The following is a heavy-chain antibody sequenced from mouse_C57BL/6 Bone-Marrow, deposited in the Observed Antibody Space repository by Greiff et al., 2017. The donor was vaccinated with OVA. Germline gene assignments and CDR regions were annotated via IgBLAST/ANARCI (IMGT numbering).Heavy chain of an antibody. CDR3: ARGLLLRHFDY. V-gene: IGHV1-80*01. CDR1: GYAFSSYW. D-gene: IGHD1-1*01. CDR2: IYPGDGDT. J-gene: IGHJ2*01. Sequence: VMLVESGAELVKPGASVKISCKASGYAFSSYWMNWVKQRPGKGLEWIGQIYPGDGDTNYNGKFKGKATLTADKSSSTAYMQLSSLTSEDSAVYFCARGLLLRHFDYWGQGTTLTVSS.